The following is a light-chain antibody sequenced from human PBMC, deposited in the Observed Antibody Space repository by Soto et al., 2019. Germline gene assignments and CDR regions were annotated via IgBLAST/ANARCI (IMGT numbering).Light chain of an antibody. J-gene: IGKJ1*01. Sequence: EIVLTQSPATLSLSPGERATLSCRASQSVSSYLAWYQQKPGQAPRLLIYDASNRATGIPARFSGSGSGTDFTLTISSLEPEDFAVYHCQQRTDRPPWTFGQGTKVDIK. CDR2: DAS. CDR1: QSVSSY. CDR3: QQRTDRPPWT. V-gene: IGKV3-11*01.